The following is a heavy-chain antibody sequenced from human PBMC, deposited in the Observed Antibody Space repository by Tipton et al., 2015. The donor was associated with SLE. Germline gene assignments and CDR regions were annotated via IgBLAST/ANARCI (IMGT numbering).Heavy chain of an antibody. J-gene: IGHJ4*02. CDR2: ITHRGNT. CDR1: GGSFSGYY. V-gene: IGHV4-34*01. Sequence: GLVKPSETLSLTCAVYGGSFSGYYWSWIRQPPGKGLEWIGEITHRGNTNYSPSLKSRVTLSVDTSKNHFSLQLNSVTAADTAVYYCARGIVAAFYYWGQGTPVTVSS. D-gene: IGHD6-6*01. CDR3: ARGIVAAFYY.